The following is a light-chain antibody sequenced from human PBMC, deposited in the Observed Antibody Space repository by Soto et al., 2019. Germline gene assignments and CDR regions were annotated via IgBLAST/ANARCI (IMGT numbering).Light chain of an antibody. J-gene: IGKJ1*01. CDR3: QQSYSTPRT. V-gene: IGKV3D-15*01. Sequence: EIVMTHSPATLSVSPGERATLSCRASQSVSNSLAWYQQKPGQAPRLLIYGISKRATDIPDRFSGSGSGTEFTLTISSLQPEDFATYYCQQSYSTPRTFGQGTKVDIK. CDR2: GIS. CDR1: QSVSNS.